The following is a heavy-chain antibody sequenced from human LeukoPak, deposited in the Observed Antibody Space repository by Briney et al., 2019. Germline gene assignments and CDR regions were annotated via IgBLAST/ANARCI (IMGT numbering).Heavy chain of an antibody. V-gene: IGHV4-59*01. D-gene: IGHD3-22*01. CDR1: GGSISSYY. CDR2: IYYSGST. Sequence: SETLSLTCTVSGGSISSYYWSWIRQPPGKGLEWIGYIYYSGSTNYNPSLKSRVTISVDTSKNQFSLKLSSVTAADTAVYYCARVSMIVVGAAFDIWGQGTMVTVSS. CDR3: ARVSMIVVGAAFDI. J-gene: IGHJ3*02.